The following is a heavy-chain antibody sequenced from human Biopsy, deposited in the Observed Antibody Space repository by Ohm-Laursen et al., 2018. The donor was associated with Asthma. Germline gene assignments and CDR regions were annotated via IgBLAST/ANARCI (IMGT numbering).Heavy chain of an antibody. Sequence: SLRLSCAASGFSFDDYAMFWVRQAPGKGLEWVSVIYSGGTSHTADSVRGRFTISRDYSKNTLYLQMHSLRAEDTAVYHCARISRLGYNSLDYGMDVWGQGTTVTVSS. CDR2: IYSGGTS. J-gene: IGHJ6*02. CDR1: GFSFDDYA. CDR3: ARISRLGYNSLDYGMDV. D-gene: IGHD5-24*01. V-gene: IGHV3-23*03.